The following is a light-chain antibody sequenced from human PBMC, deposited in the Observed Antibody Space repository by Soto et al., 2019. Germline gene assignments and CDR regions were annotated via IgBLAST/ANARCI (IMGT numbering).Light chain of an antibody. CDR1: QSISHKY. CDR2: SVS. J-gene: IGKJ1*01. CDR3: QLYSGSPWT. V-gene: IGKV3-20*01. Sequence: IVLTQSPGTLSLSPGEGATLSCRASQSISHKYLAWFQQKPGQAPRLLIHSVSTRATGAPDRFSGSGSGTDFTFAINRLEPEDFAVYYCQLYSGSPWTFGQGTKGDIK.